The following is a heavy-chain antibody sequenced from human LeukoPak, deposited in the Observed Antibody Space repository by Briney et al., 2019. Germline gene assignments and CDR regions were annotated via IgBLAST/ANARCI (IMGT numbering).Heavy chain of an antibody. J-gene: IGHJ3*02. V-gene: IGHV3-7*01. CDR3: ARSDI. CDR1: DFGFGIYS. Sequence: GGSLRLSCTASDFGFGIYSMSWVRQSPVKGLEWVANINQDGTEKLYVDSVRGRFTISRDNAKNALYLQMNSLRVDDTAVYYCARSDIWGQGTMVTVSS. CDR2: INQDGTEK.